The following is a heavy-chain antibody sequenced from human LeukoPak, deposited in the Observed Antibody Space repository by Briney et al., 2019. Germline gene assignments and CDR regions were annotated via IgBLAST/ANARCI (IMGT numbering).Heavy chain of an antibody. CDR1: RGSISSGSYY. CDR3: AAPADMTTEALDY. D-gene: IGHD4-11*01. J-gene: IGHJ4*02. V-gene: IGHV4-61*02. CDR2: IYTSGST. Sequence: SETLSLTCTVSRGSISSGSYYWNWIRQPAGKGLEWIGRIYTSGSTYYNPSLKSRVTISVDTSKNQFSLKLSSVTVADTAVYYCAAPADMTTEALDYWGQGTLVTVSS.